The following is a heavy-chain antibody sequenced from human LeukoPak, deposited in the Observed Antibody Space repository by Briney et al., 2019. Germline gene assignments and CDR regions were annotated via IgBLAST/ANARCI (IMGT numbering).Heavy chain of an antibody. CDR1: GGSISSYY. Sequence: PSETLSLTCTVSGGSISSYYWSWIRQPPGKGLEWIGYIYYSGSTNYNPSLKSRVTISVDTSKNQFSLKLSSVTAADTAVYYCARGPYYDFWSGYHIPYYFDYWGQGTLVTVSS. V-gene: IGHV4-59*01. D-gene: IGHD3-3*01. J-gene: IGHJ4*02. CDR3: ARGPYYDFWSGYHIPYYFDY. CDR2: IYYSGST.